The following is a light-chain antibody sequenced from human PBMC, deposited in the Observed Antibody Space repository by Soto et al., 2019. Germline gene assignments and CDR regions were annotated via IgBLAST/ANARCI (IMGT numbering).Light chain of an antibody. Sequence: QSALTQPASVSGSPGQSITISCTGTSSDVGRYNYVSWYQQHPGKAPKLMIYDVSNRPSGVSDRFSGSKSGNTASLTISGLQAEDEDDYYCGSYTSGSTFVVFGGGTKLTVL. CDR3: GSYTSGSTFVV. CDR2: DVS. V-gene: IGLV2-14*03. J-gene: IGLJ3*02. CDR1: SSDVGRYNY.